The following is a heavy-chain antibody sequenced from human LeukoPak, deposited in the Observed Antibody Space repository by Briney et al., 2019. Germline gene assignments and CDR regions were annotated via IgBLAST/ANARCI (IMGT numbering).Heavy chain of an antibody. CDR2: IRSKANSYAT. Sequence: GGSLRLSCAAPGFTFSGSAMHWVRQASGKGLEWAGRIRSKANSYATAYAASVKGRFTISRDDSKNTAYLQMNSLKTEDTAVYYCTRRATDRLDYWGQGTLVTVSS. J-gene: IGHJ4*02. CDR3: TRRATDRLDY. D-gene: IGHD5-24*01. V-gene: IGHV3-73*01. CDR1: GFTFSGSA.